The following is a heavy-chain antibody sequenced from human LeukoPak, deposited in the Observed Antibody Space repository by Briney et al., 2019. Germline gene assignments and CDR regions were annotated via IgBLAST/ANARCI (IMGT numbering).Heavy chain of an antibody. CDR2: ISSSSSTI. V-gene: IGHV3-11*04. CDR1: GFTFSDYY. J-gene: IGHJ4*02. Sequence: GGSLRLSCAASGFTFSDYYMSWIRQAPGKGLEWVSYISSSSSTIYYADSVKGRFTISRDNAKNSLYLQMNSLRAEDTAVYYCARDLHCGGDCYPLTYWGQGTMVTVSS. CDR3: ARDLHCGGDCYPLTY. D-gene: IGHD2-21*01.